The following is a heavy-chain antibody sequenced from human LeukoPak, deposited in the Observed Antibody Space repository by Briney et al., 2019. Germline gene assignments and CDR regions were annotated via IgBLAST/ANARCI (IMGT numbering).Heavy chain of an antibody. V-gene: IGHV3-15*01. CDR1: GFTFSSYA. J-gene: IGHJ4*02. Sequence: PGGSLRLSCAASGFTFSSYAMSWVRQAPGKGLEWVGRIKSKTDGGTTDYAAPVKGRFTISRDDSKNTLYLQMNSLKTEDTAVYYCTTDFYGRYFDWLLIYWGQGTLVTVSS. D-gene: IGHD3-9*01. CDR3: TTDFYGRYFDWLLIY. CDR2: IKSKTDGGTT.